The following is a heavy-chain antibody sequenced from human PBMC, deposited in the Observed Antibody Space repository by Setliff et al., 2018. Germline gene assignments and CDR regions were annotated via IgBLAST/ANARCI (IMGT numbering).Heavy chain of an antibody. V-gene: IGHV4-61*01. J-gene: IGHJ5*02. Sequence: SETLSLTCTVSGGPISSSNYYWSWIRQPPGEGLEWIGYIYSSGNIKYNPSLKSRVTISLDTSKNQFSLKLSSVTAADTAVYYCARDGPHCVTSSCPGAWFDPWGQGILVTVSS. CDR1: GGPISSSNYY. CDR2: IYSSGNI. D-gene: IGHD2-2*01. CDR3: ARDGPHCVTSSCPGAWFDP.